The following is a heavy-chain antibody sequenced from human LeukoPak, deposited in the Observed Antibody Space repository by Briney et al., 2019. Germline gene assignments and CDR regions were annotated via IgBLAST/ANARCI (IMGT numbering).Heavy chain of an antibody. V-gene: IGHV3-9*01. CDR3: VRDGDTSGYTN. Sequence: GGSLRLSCAASGFTFDDYAMHWVRHAPGKGLEWVSGIAWNTGNTGYADSVKGRFTISRDNAKNSLYLQMNSLRAEDTAVYSCVRDGDTSGYTNWGQGTLVTVSS. CDR2: IAWNTGNT. CDR1: GFTFDDYA. J-gene: IGHJ4*02. D-gene: IGHD3-22*01.